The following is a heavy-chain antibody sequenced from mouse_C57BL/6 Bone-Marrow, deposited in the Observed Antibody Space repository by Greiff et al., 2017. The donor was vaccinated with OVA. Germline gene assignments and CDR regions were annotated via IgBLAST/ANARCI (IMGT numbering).Heavy chain of an antibody. V-gene: IGHV1-59*01. D-gene: IGHD2-5*01. CDR3: ARKTAYYSNYGAMDY. CDR1: GYTFTSYW. Sequence: VQLQQPGAELVRPGTSVKLSCKASGYTFTSYWLHWVKQRPGQGLEWIGVIDPSDSYTNYNQKFKGKATLTVDTSFSTAYMQLSSLTSEDSAVYYCARKTAYYSNYGAMDYWGQGTSVTVSS. J-gene: IGHJ4*01. CDR2: IDPSDSYT.